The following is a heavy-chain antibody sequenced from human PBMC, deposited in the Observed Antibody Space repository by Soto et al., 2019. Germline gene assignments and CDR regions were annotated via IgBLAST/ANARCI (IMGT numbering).Heavy chain of an antibody. D-gene: IGHD4-17*01. Sequence: GGSLRLSCEASGFTFSSYAMHWVRQAPGKGLEWVAVISYDGSNKYYADSVKGRFTISRDNSKNTLYLQMNSLRAEDTAVYYCARVSDQIGSTVVTHYYYYGMDVWGQGTTVTVSS. CDR3: ARVSDQIGSTVVTHYYYYGMDV. CDR1: GFTFSSYA. J-gene: IGHJ6*02. CDR2: ISYDGSNK. V-gene: IGHV3-30-3*01.